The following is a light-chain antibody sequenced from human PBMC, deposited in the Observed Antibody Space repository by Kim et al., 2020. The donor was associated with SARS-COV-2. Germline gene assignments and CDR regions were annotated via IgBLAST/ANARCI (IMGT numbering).Light chain of an antibody. CDR1: SSDVGCFNY. V-gene: IGLV2-14*03. CDR3: NSYTSSSTWV. J-gene: IGLJ3*02. Sequence: QSSTISCTGTSSDVGCFNYVSWYQQHPGKAPKVMIYDVSKRPSGVSNRFSGSKSGNTASLTISGLQAEDEADYYCNSYTSSSTWVFGGGTQLTVL. CDR2: DVS.